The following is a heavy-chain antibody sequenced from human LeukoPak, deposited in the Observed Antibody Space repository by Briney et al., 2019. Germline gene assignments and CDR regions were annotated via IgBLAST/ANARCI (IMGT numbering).Heavy chain of an antibody. CDR1: GYTFTGYY. V-gene: IGHV1-2*02. CDR2: IDPNSGGT. D-gene: IGHD6-13*01. CDR3: ATPSSSSWYGFDP. Sequence: GASVKVSCKASGYTFTGYYMHWVRQAPGQGLEWMGWIDPNSGGTNYAQKFQGRVTMTRDTSISTAYMELSRLTSADTAVYRCATPSSSSWYGFDPWGQGTLVTVSS. J-gene: IGHJ5*02.